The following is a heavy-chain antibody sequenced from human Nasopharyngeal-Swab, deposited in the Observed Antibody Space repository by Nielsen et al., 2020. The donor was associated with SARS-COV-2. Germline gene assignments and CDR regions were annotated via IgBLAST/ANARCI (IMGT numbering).Heavy chain of an antibody. V-gene: IGHV3-48*02. CDR2: ISSSSSTI. CDR1: GFTFSSYS. CDR3: ARDPSYDSSGYQRLFDY. D-gene: IGHD3-22*01. J-gene: IGHJ4*02. Sequence: GGSLRLSCAASGFTFSSYSMNWVRQAPGKGLEWVSYISSSSSTIYYADSVKGRFTISRDNAKNSLYLQMNSLRDEDTAVYYCARDPSYDSSGYQRLFDYWGQGTLVTVSS.